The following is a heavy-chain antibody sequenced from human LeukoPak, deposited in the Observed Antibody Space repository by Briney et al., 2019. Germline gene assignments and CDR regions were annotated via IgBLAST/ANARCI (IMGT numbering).Heavy chain of an antibody. CDR2: INHSGST. CDR3: ARQIGLLWFGELLYNFDY. J-gene: IGHJ4*02. V-gene: IGHV4-34*01. D-gene: IGHD3-10*01. Sequence: PSETLSLTCAVYGGSFSGYYWSWIRQPPGKGLEWIGEINHSGSTNYNPSLKSRVTISVDTSKNQFSLKLSSVTAADTAVYYCARQIGLLWFGELLYNFDYWGQGTLVTVSS. CDR1: GGSFSGYY.